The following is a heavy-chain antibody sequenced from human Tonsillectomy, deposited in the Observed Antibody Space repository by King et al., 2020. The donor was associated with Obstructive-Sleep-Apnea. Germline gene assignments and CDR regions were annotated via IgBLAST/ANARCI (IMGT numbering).Heavy chain of an antibody. CDR1: GGSFSGXY. D-gene: IGHD3-9*01. CDR3: ARAQTYYDILTGYRHWYFDL. J-gene: IGHJ2*01. Sequence: VQLPQWGAGLLKPSETLSLTCAVYGGSFSGXYWSWIRQPPGKGLEWIGEINHSGSTNYNPSLTSRVTISVDTSKNQFSLKLSSVSDADTAVYFCARAQTYYDILTGYRHWYFDLWGRGTLVTVSS. CDR2: INHSGST. V-gene: IGHV4-34*01.